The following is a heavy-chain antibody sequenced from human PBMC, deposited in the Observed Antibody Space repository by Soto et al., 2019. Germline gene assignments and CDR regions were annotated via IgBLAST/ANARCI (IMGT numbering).Heavy chain of an antibody. J-gene: IGHJ4*02. Sequence: QVQLQESGPGLVKPSQTLSLTCLVSGASVSGDGSYCSWIRQHPGKGLEIIGYIHNSGSTYSNPSLENRVAMSIDTSKNQFCRRLSSVTAADSAVYFCAIDLGSEQWFFDNWGQGILVTVSS. V-gene: IGHV4-31*03. D-gene: IGHD6-19*01. CDR3: AIDLGSEQWFFDN. CDR2: IHNSGST. CDR1: GASVSGDGSY.